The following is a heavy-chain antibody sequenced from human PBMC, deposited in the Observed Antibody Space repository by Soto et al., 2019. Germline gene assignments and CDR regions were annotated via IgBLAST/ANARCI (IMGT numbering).Heavy chain of an antibody. V-gene: IGHV4-34*01. D-gene: IGHD2-21*02. J-gene: IGHJ5*02. CDR3: AREEVVLTDDWFDP. CDR1: GGSFSGYY. Sequence: QVQLQQWGAGLLKPSETLSLTCAVYGGSFSGYYWSWIRQPQGKGLEWIGEINHSGSTNYNPSLKSRVTISVDTSKNQFSLKLSSVTASVTAVYYCAREEVVLTDDWFDPWGQGTLVTVSS. CDR2: INHSGST.